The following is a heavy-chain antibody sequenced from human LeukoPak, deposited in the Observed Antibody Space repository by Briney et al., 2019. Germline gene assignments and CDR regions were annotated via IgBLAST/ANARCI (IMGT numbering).Heavy chain of an antibody. Sequence: SGGSLRLSCAASGFTFSNAWMSWVRQAPGKGLEWVGRIISKTDGGTTDYAAPVKVRFTISRDDSKNTLYLQMNSLKTEDTAVYYCTTDSSSWYAAQYYYGMDVWGQGTTVTVSS. CDR2: IISKTDGGTT. CDR3: TTDSSSWYAAQYYYGMDV. D-gene: IGHD6-13*01. J-gene: IGHJ6*02. CDR1: GFTFSNAW. V-gene: IGHV3-15*01.